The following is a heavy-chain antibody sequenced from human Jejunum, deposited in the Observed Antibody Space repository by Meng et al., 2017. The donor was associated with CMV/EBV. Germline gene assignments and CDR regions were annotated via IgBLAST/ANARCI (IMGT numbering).Heavy chain of an antibody. CDR2: ICTAAPP. D-gene: IGHD3-22*01. V-gene: IGHV3-23*01. J-gene: IGHJ4*02. CDR1: GSTFDSYV. Sequence: CAASGSTFDSYVMTWVRQAPGSGLAWVSVICTAAPPSSSHSFPRRFTISRDNSRNTLYLQMNSLRAEDTAVYYCVVGYDSRKVAYWGQGTLVTVSS. CDR3: VVGYDSRKVAY.